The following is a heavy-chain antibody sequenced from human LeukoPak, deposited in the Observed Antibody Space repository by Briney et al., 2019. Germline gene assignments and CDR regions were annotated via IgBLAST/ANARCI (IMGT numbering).Heavy chain of an antibody. D-gene: IGHD2-15*01. CDR1: XXXXXXXX. CDR2: XXPNSGNT. Sequence: VXXSCKAXXXXXXXXXINWXRXAXGXXLXXMXXXXPNSGNTGYAQKFQGRVTMTRSTSISTAYMELSSLTSEDTAVYYCARVSLGYCSGGTCYFQDHWGQGTLVTVSS. V-gene: IGHV1-8*01. CDR3: ARVSLGYCSGGTCYFQDH. J-gene: IGHJ4*02.